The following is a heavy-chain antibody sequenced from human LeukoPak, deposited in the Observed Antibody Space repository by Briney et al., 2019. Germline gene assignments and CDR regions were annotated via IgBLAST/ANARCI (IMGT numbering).Heavy chain of an antibody. V-gene: IGHV3-21*01. J-gene: IGHJ3*02. CDR1: GFTFSSYS. CDR3: ARGPVVPAAIGAFDI. Sequence: AGGSLRLSCAASGFTFSSYSVNWVRQAPGKGLEWVSSISSSSSYIYYADSVKGRFTISRDNAKNSLYLQMNSLRAEDTAVYYCARGPVVPAAIGAFDIWGQGTMVTVSS. CDR2: ISSSSSYI. D-gene: IGHD2-2*01.